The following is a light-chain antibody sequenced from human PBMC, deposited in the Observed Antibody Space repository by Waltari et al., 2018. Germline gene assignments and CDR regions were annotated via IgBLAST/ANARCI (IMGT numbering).Light chain of an antibody. CDR3: QSTDTIGTTVV. Sequence: SYGLTPPPSVSVSPGQTARINCSGAVLTQEFCYWYQQKPGRAPVVVIFKDTERPPGIPERFSGSGSGTTVTLTITGVQAEDEADYYCQSTDTIGTTVVFGGGTRLIAL. J-gene: IGLJ2*01. V-gene: IGLV3-25*03. CDR2: KDT. CDR1: VLTQEF.